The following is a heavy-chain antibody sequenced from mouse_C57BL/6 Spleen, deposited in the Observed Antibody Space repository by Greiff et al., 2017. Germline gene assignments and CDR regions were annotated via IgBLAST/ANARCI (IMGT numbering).Heavy chain of an antibody. V-gene: IGHV1-9*01. Sequence: VQLQQSGAELMKPGASVKLSCKATGYTFTGYWIEWVKQRPGHGLEWIGEILPGSGSTNYNQKFKGKATLTVDKSSSTAYMQLSRLTSEDSAVYYCAIFHYGNYGCAYWGQGTLVTVSA. D-gene: IGHD2-1*01. CDR2: ILPGSGST. CDR3: AIFHYGNYGCAY. J-gene: IGHJ3*01. CDR1: GYTFTGYW.